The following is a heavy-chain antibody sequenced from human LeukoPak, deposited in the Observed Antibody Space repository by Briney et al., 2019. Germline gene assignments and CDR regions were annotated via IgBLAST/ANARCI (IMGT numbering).Heavy chain of an antibody. CDR2: IYYSGST. J-gene: IGHJ4*02. CDR3: ARDSSGWYYFDY. Sequence: TSETLSLTCTVFGGSISSYYWSWIRQPPGKGLEWIGYIYYSGSTNYNPSLKSRVTISVDTSKNQFSLKLSSVTAADTAVYYCARDSSGWYYFDYWGQGTLVTVSS. CDR1: GGSISSYY. D-gene: IGHD6-19*01. V-gene: IGHV4-59*01.